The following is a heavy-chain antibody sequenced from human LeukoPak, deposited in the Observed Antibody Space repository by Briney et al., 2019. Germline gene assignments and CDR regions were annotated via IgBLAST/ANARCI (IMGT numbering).Heavy chain of an antibody. V-gene: IGHV3-30-3*01. Sequence: GRSLRLSCAASGFTFNTYTMHWVRQAPGKGLEWVAVISYDGSNKYYADSVKGRFTISRDNSKNTLYLQMNSLRAEDTAVYYCARSGDTSAFDIWGQGTMVTVSS. J-gene: IGHJ3*02. D-gene: IGHD4-17*01. CDR2: ISYDGSNK. CDR3: ARSGDTSAFDI. CDR1: GFTFNTYT.